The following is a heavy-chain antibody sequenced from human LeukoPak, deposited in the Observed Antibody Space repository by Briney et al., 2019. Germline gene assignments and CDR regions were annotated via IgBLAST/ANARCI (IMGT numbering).Heavy chain of an antibody. V-gene: IGHV3-74*01. CDR2: INGDGTNI. D-gene: IGHD1-26*01. Sequence: GGSLRLSCAASGFTFTDYWVHWVRQAPGKGLLWVSHINGDGTNINYADSVKGRFTMSRDNAKNTVYLQMNSLGAEDTAVYYCTRTYRNTLAEYFHYWGQGTLVTVSS. CDR3: TRTYRNTLAEYFHY. CDR1: GFTFTDYW. J-gene: IGHJ1*01.